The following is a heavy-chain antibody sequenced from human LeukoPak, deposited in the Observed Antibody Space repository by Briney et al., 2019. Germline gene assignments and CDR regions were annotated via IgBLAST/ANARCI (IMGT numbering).Heavy chain of an antibody. CDR2: IYYSGST. D-gene: IGHD3-3*01. J-gene: IGHJ4*02. CDR1: GGSISSYY. Sequence: PSETLSLTCTVSGGSISSYYWSWIRQPPGKGLEWIGYIYYSGSTNYNPSLKSRVTISVDTSKNQFSLKLSSVTAADTAVYYCARDRGIFRFFLWGQGTLVTVSS. V-gene: IGHV4-59*01. CDR3: ARDRGIFRFFL.